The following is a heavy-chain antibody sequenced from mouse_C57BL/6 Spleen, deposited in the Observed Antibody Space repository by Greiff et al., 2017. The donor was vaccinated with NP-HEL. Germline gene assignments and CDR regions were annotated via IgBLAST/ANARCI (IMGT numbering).Heavy chain of an antibody. D-gene: IGHD1-1*01. V-gene: IGHV2-9-1*01. CDR1: GFSLTSYA. CDR2: IWTGGGT. CDR3: AINYYGSSYGYFDV. J-gene: IGHJ1*03. Sequence: VKVVESGPGLVAPSQSLSITCTVSGFSLTSYAISWVRQPPGKGLEWLGVIWTGGGTNYNSALKSRLSISKDNSKSQVFLKMNSLQTDDTARYYCAINYYGSSYGYFDVWGTGTTVTVSS.